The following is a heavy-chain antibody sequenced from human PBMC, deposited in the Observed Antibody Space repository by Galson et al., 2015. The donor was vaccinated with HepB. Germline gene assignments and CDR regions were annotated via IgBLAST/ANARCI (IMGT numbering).Heavy chain of an antibody. CDR3: ARGAGRTSDF. CDR2: MNQDGSDK. CDR1: GFTFSGYW. V-gene: IGHV3-7*01. J-gene: IGHJ4*02. Sequence: SLRLSCAASGFTFSGYWMIWVRQAPGKGLEWVANMNQDGSDKYYVDSVKGRFTFSRDNAKTSLYLQMNSLRVEDTAVYYCARGAGRTSDFWGQGTQVTVSS. D-gene: IGHD1-26*01.